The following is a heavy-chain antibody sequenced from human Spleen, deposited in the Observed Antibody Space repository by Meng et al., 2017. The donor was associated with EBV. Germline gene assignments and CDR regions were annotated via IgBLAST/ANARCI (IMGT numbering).Heavy chain of an antibody. D-gene: IGHD3-22*01. Sequence: VQPQAARLGLSKPAEDLSITCTGSGGSVSSGSYSWSWIRQPPGKGLECIGYIYYSGSTNYNPSLKSRVAISVETSKNQFSLRLSSVTAADTAVYYCARVRLYYDSSGPIDYWGQGTLVTVSS. CDR3: ARVRLYYDSSGPIDY. V-gene: IGHV4-61*01. CDR1: GGSVSSGSYS. CDR2: IYYSGST. J-gene: IGHJ4*02.